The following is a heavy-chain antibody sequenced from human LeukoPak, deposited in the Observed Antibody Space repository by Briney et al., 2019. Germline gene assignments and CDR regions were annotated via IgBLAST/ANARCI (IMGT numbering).Heavy chain of an antibody. J-gene: IGHJ1*01. CDR2: INHSGST. V-gene: IGHV4-34*01. Sequence: PSETRSLTCAVYGGSFSGYYWSWIRQPPGKGLEWIGEINHSGSTNYNPSLKSRVTISVDTSKNQFSLKLSSVTAADTAVYYCARGPPGIAAADRTARFQHWGQGTLVTVSS. CDR3: ARGPPGIAAADRTARFQH. D-gene: IGHD6-13*01. CDR1: GGSFSGYY.